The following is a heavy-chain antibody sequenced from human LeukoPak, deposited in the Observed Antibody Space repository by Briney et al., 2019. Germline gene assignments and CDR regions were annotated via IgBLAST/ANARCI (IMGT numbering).Heavy chain of an antibody. D-gene: IGHD3/OR15-3a*01. CDR1: GFTLSDYY. V-gene: IGHV3-11*01. Sequence: PGGSLRLSCAASGFTLSDYYMIWIRQAPGKGLGWVSYSSSSGSTIYYADSVKGRFAISRDNAKNSLYLQMNSLRAEDTAVYYCARRRDFIDYWGQGTLVTVSS. CDR2: SSSSGSTI. J-gene: IGHJ4*02. CDR3: ARRRDFIDY.